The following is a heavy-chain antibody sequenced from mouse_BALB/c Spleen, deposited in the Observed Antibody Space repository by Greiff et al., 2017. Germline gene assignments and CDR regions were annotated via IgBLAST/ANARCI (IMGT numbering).Heavy chain of an antibody. V-gene: IGHV1S135*01. CDR3: ARRGYYRYDGGYAMDY. CDR1: GYAFTSYN. Sequence: EVQLVESGPELVKPGASVKVSCKASGYAFTSYNMYWVKQSHGKSLEWIGYIDPYNGGTSYNQKFKGKATLTVDKSSSTAYMHLNSLTSEDSAVYYCARRGYYRYDGGYAMDYWGQGTSVTVSS. D-gene: IGHD2-14*01. CDR2: IDPYNGGT. J-gene: IGHJ4*01.